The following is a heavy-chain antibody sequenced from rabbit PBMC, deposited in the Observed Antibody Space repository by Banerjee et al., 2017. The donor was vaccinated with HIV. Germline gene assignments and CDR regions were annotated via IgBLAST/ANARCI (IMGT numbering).Heavy chain of an antibody. CDR3: ARDTGSSFSSYGMDL. Sequence: QSLEESGGDLVKPGASLTLTCTASGIDFSSYYYMCWARQAPGKGLEWIGCIGAGSGNTYYASWAKGRFTISKTSSTTVTLQMTSLTVADTATYFCARDTGSSFSSYGMDLWGQGTLVTVS. J-gene: IGHJ6*01. D-gene: IGHD8-1*01. CDR1: GIDFSSYYY. CDR2: IGAGSGNT. V-gene: IGHV1S40*01.